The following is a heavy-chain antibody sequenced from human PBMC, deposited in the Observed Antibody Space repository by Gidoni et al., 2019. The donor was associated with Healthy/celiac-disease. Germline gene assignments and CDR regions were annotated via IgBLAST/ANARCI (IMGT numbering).Heavy chain of an antibody. D-gene: IGHD6-6*01. Sequence: GLEWIGYIYYSGSTNYNPSLKSRVTISVDTSKNQFSLKLSSVTAADTAVYYCARDGIAARPGYYYMDVWGKGTTVTVSS. CDR2: IYYSGST. J-gene: IGHJ6*03. CDR3: ARDGIAARPGYYYMDV. V-gene: IGHV4-59*01.